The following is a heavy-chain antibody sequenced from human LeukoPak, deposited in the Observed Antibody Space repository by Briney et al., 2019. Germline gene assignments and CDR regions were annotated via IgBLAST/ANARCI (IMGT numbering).Heavy chain of an antibody. D-gene: IGHD6-19*01. Sequence: GGSLRLSCAASGFTFSGYGMHWVRQGPGKVLEWVAVISYDGSHKKFADSVKGRCTLSRDYSKNTVDLQMNSLRAEDTAVYYCARGHSSGWYYLDHWGQGTLVTVSS. J-gene: IGHJ4*02. CDR3: ARGHSSGWYYLDH. V-gene: IGHV3-30*03. CDR1: GFTFSGYG. CDR2: ISYDGSHK.